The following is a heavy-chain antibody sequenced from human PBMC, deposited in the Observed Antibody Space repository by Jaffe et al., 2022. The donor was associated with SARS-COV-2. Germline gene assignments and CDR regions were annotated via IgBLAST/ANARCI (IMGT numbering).Heavy chain of an antibody. CDR2: IKSKTDGGTT. Sequence: EVQLVESGGGLVKPGGSLRLSCAASGFTFNYAWMSWVRQAPGKGLDWVGRIKSKTDGGTTDYAAPLKGRFTISRDDSKNTLFLQMNSLKIEDTAVYYCVTEHYFGSGSHHNTGGSFDYWGQGTLVTVSS. J-gene: IGHJ4*02. V-gene: IGHV3-15*01. CDR1: GFTFNYAW. D-gene: IGHD3-10*01. CDR3: VTEHYFGSGSHHNTGGSFDY.